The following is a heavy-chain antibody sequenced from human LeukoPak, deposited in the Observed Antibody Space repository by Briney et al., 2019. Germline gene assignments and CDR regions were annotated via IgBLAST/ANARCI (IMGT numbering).Heavy chain of an antibody. CDR1: GYTFNNNY. D-gene: IGHD6-19*01. CDR2: INPNSGGT. V-gene: IGHV1-2*02. CDR3: ATSSGWKSNIDY. J-gene: IGHJ4*02. Sequence: ASVKVSCKASGYTFNNNYVHWVRQAPGQGLEWMGWINPNSGGTNYAQKFQGRVTMTRDTSISTAYMELSRLRSDDTAVFYCATSSGWKSNIDYWGQGTLVTVSS.